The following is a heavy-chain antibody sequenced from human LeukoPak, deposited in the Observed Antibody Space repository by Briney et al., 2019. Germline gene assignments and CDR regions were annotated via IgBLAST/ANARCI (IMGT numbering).Heavy chain of an antibody. CDR1: GGSISSRSYY. CDR2: LFDSGNT. CDR3: ARHTRPGYSGYENAFDL. J-gene: IGHJ3*01. Sequence: PSETLSLTCIVSGGSISSRSYYWDWIRQPPGKGLGWIGNLFDSGNTHYNPSLRSRLTMSVDTSKNQFSLKLSSVTAADTAVYYCARHTRPGYSGYENAFDLWGQGNMVTVSS. D-gene: IGHD5-12*01. V-gene: IGHV4-39*01.